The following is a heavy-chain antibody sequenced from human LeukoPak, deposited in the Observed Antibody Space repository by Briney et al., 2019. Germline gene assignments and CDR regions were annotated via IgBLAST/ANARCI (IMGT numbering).Heavy chain of an antibody. CDR2: INWDGAST. D-gene: IGHD2-2*01. V-gene: IGHV3-20*04. CDR1: GFRFDDYS. Sequence: GGSLRLSCAASGFRFDDYSMNWVRHVPGKGLEWVAGINWDGASTGYRDSMKGRFTISRDNGKNSLYLQLNSLGVEDTAVYYCGRVHCSTNSCYDYYDYYMDVSGNGTTVTVSS. CDR3: GRVHCSTNSCYDYYDYYMDV. J-gene: IGHJ6*03.